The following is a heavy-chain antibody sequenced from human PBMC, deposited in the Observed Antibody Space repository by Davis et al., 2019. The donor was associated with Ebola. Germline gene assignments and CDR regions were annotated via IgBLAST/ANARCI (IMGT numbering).Heavy chain of an antibody. J-gene: IGHJ4*02. Sequence: ASVTVSCKASVYTFTDYYIHWVRQAPRQGLEWMGWINPNSGDTKYSQKFQGWVTMTRDTPISTAYMELNRLTSDDTAVYYCARDRVCSGATCYGYFEFWGQGTLVTVSS. CDR1: VYTFTDYY. D-gene: IGHD2-15*01. V-gene: IGHV1-2*04. CDR3: ARDRVCSGATCYGYFEF. CDR2: INPNSGDT.